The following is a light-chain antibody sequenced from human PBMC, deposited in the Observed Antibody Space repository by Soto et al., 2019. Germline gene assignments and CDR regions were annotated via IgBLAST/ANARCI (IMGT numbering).Light chain of an antibody. CDR2: GNS. CDR1: SSNIGAGYD. J-gene: IGLJ1*01. CDR3: QSYDSSLSGHV. Sequence: QSVLTQPPSVSGAPGQRVTISCTGSSSNIGAGYDVHWYQQLPGTAPKLLIYGNSNRPSGVPDRFSGSKSGTSASLAITGLHAEDDADYYCQSYDSSLSGHVFGTGTKVTVL. V-gene: IGLV1-40*01.